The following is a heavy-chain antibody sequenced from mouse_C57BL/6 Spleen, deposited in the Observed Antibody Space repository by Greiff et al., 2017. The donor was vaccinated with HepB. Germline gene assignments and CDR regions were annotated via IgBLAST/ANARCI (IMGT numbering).Heavy chain of an antibody. Sequence: EVQLQQSGPELVKPGASVKISCKASGYTFTDYYMNWVKQSHGKSLEWIGDINPNNGGTSYNQKFKGKATLTVDKSSSTAYMELRSLTSEDSAVYYCASDYGRLGYFDVWGTGTTVTVSS. CDR1: GYTFTDYY. D-gene: IGHD1-1*01. CDR2: INPNNGGT. CDR3: ASDYGRLGYFDV. V-gene: IGHV1-26*01. J-gene: IGHJ1*03.